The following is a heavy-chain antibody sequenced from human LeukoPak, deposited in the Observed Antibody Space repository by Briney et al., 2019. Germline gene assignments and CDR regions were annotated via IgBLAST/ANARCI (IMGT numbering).Heavy chain of an antibody. Sequence: SQTLSLACAIFGDSVSSNSAAWNWIRQSPSRGLEWLGRTYYRSKWYNDYAVSVKSRITINPDTSKNQFSLQLNSVTPEDTAVYYCARDGGIAAAGTWYFDYWGQGTLVTVSS. CDR3: ARDGGIAAAGTWYFDY. J-gene: IGHJ4*02. CDR1: GDSVSSNSAA. CDR2: TYYRSKWYN. D-gene: IGHD6-13*01. V-gene: IGHV6-1*01.